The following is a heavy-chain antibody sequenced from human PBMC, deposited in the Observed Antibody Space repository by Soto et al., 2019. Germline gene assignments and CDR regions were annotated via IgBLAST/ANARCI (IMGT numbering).Heavy chain of an antibody. Sequence: ASVKVSCKASGHSFTNSGISWVRQAPGQGLEWMGWISVFNGYAHSAQKFQGRVIMTADTFTSTAYMELRGLRSDDTAMYYCPKNGTTWFASWGQGTPVTVSS. CDR3: PKNGTTWFAS. V-gene: IGHV1-18*01. CDR2: ISVFNGYA. D-gene: IGHD1-1*01. CDR1: GHSFTNSG. J-gene: IGHJ5*01.